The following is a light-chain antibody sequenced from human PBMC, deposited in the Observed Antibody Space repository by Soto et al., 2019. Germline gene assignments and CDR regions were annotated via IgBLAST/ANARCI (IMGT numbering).Light chain of an antibody. CDR3: QVWNITPDHYV. CDR1: NIGSTS. J-gene: IGLJ1*01. V-gene: IGLV3-21*02. Sequence: SYELTQPPSVSVAPGQTATITCEGNNIGSTSVHWYQQRPGQAPVLVVYDDNDRPSGIPERFSGSNSENTATLTITRVEAGDEADYYCQVWNITPDHYVFGAGTKLTVL. CDR2: DDN.